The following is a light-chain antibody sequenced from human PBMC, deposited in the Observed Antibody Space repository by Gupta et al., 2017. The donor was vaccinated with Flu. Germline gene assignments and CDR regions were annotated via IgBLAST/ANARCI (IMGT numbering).Light chain of an antibody. CDR1: QDIGSY. CDR2: AAS. Sequence: PSSLSASVGDRVTITCRASQDIGSYVAWYQQKAGKPPTLLIYAASSLQSGVPARFGASGSGSVFTLTIISLQPDDVATYYCQKYNSAPPAFGGGTKVEIK. V-gene: IGKV1-27*01. CDR3: QKYNSAPPA. J-gene: IGKJ4*01.